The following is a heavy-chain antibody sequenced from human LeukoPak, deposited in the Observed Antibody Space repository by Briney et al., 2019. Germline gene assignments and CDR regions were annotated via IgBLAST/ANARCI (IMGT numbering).Heavy chain of an antibody. CDR3: ARGIPAEWLFDY. V-gene: IGHV4-34*01. D-gene: IGHD3-3*01. Sequence: SETLSLTCAVYGGSFSGYYWSWIRQPPGKGLEWIGEINHSGSTNYNPSLKSRVTISVDTSKNQFSLKLSSVTAADTAVYYCARGIPAEWLFDYWGQGTLVTVSS. J-gene: IGHJ4*02. CDR2: INHSGST. CDR1: GGSFSGYY.